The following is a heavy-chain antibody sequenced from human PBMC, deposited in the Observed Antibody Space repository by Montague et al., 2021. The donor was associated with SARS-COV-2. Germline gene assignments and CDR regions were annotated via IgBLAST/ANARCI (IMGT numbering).Heavy chain of an antibody. CDR3: AVEVEYFFDN. V-gene: IGHV4-39*01. Sequence: SETLSLTCNVSGDSITNTRYFWGWIRQPPGKALEWIGSIYHNGETYYNPALERRALMSIDTSKNQFSLRLSSVIASDTAVYYCAVEVEYFFDNWGQGFLVSVSS. J-gene: IGHJ4*02. CDR2: IYHNGET. CDR1: GDSITNTRYF. D-gene: IGHD3-3*01.